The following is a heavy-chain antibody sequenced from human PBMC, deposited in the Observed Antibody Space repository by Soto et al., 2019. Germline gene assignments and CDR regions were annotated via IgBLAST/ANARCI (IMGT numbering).Heavy chain of an antibody. J-gene: IGHJ3*02. CDR1: GGSISSGGYY. CDR2: IYYSGST. V-gene: IGHV4-31*03. Sequence: QVQLQESGPGLVKPSQTLSLTCTVSGGSISSGGYYWSWIRQHPGKGLEWIGYIYYSGSTYYNPSLKSRVTISVDTSKNQFSLKLSSVTAADTAVYYCARYRFGSGIDAFDIWGQGTMVTVSS. CDR3: ARYRFGSGIDAFDI. D-gene: IGHD3-10*01.